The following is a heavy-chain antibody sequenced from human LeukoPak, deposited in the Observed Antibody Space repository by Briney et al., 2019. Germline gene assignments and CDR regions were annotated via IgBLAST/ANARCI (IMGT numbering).Heavy chain of an antibody. V-gene: IGHV1-69*05. Sequence: GSSVKVSCKASGGTFSSYAISWVRQAPRQGLEWMGRIIPIFGTANYAQKFQGRVTITTDESTSTAYMELSSLRSEDTAVYYCARDGGLGAVAGWFDYWGQGTLVTVSS. CDR3: ARDGGLGAVAGWFDY. CDR1: GGTFSSYA. CDR2: IIPIFGTA. J-gene: IGHJ4*02. D-gene: IGHD6-19*01.